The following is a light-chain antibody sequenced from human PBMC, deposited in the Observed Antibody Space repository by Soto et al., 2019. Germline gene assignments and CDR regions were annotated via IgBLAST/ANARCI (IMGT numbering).Light chain of an antibody. CDR3: QQYFRTPIT. J-gene: IGKJ4*01. Sequence: DIVMTQSPDSLTVSLGERATINCRSSQTILYNSNNRNYLAWYQQKPGQPPKLLIHWASTRDSGVPDRFSGSGSGTDFTLTISSLQAEDVAVYSCQQYFRTPITFGGGTRVEI. CDR2: WAS. CDR1: QTILYNSNNRNY. V-gene: IGKV4-1*01.